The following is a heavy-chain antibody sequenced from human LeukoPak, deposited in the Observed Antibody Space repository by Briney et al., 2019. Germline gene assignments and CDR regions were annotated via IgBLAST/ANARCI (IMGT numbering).Heavy chain of an antibody. V-gene: IGHV4-34*01. D-gene: IGHD4-4*01. CDR3: ARGPGNPTTYYYYGMDV. J-gene: IGHJ6*02. Sequence: SETLSLTCAVYGGSFSGYYWSWIRQPPGKGLEWIGEINHSGSTNYNPSLKSRVTISVDTSKNQFSLKLSSVTAADTAVYYCARGPGNPTTYYYYGMDVWGQGTTVTVSS. CDR2: INHSGST. CDR1: GGSFSGYY.